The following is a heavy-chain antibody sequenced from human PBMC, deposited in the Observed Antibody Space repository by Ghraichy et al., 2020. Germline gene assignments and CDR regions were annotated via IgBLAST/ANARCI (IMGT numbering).Heavy chain of an antibody. V-gene: IGHV3-23*01. CDR3: AKAWGYCSGGTCPSYNWFDP. CDR2: IGASGGST. J-gene: IGHJ5*02. Sequence: GGSLRLSCAASGFTFSNYVMSWVCQAPGKGLEWVSTIGASGGSTYYADSVKGRFTISRDNSKNTLYLQMDSLRAEDAAVYYCAKAWGYCSGGTCPSYNWFDPWGQGTRVTVSS. D-gene: IGHD2-15*01. CDR1: GFTFSNYV.